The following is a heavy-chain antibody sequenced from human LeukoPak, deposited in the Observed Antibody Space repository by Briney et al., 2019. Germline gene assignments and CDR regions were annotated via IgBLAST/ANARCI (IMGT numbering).Heavy chain of an antibody. J-gene: IGHJ3*02. D-gene: IGHD3-10*01. V-gene: IGHV3-23*01. CDR2: FSGSGVST. Sequence: GGSLRLSCAASGFTFSSYAMSWVGQAPGKGLEGVSAFSGSGVSTYYADSVKGRFTISRDNSNNTLYLQMNSLRAEDTAVYYCAKVATYYYGSGSPHDAFDIWGQGTMVTVSS. CDR1: GFTFSSYA. CDR3: AKVATYYYGSGSPHDAFDI.